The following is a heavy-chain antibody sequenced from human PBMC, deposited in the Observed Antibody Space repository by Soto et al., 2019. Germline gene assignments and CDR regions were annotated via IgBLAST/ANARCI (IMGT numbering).Heavy chain of an antibody. J-gene: IGHJ4*02. CDR2: ISSNGGST. D-gene: IGHD6-19*01. Sequence: PGGSLRLSCSASGFTFSSYAMHWVRQAPGKGLEYFSAISSNGGSTYYADSVKGRFTISRDNSKNTLYLQMSSLRAEDTAVYYCVKDTRGGIAVAGTIDYWGQGTLVTVSS. CDR3: VKDTRGGIAVAGTIDY. V-gene: IGHV3-64D*08. CDR1: GFTFSSYA.